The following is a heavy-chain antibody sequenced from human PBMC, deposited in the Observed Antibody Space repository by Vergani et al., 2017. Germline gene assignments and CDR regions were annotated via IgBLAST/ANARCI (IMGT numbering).Heavy chain of an antibody. J-gene: IGHJ6*03. CDR2: MNPNSGNT. Sequence: QVQLVQSGAEVKKPGASVKVSCKASGYTFTSYDINWVRQATGQGLEWMGWMNPNSGNTGYAQKFQGRVTMTRNTSISTAYMELSSLRSEDTAVYYCARGPRLHGKENYYYYYMDVWGKGTTVTVSS. V-gene: IGHV1-8*01. CDR3: ARGPRLHGKENYYYYYMDV. D-gene: IGHD4-11*01. CDR1: GYTFTSYD.